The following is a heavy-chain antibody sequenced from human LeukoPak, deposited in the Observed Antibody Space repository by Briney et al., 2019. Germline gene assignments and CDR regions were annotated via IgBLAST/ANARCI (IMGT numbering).Heavy chain of an antibody. CDR3: ARELVVPAAAFYYYYGMDV. D-gene: IGHD2-2*01. V-gene: IGHV1-2*02. J-gene: IGHJ6*02. CDR1: GYTFTGYY. Sequence: ASVKVSCKASGYTFTGYYMHWVRQAPGQGLEWMGWINPNSGGTNYAQKFQGRVTMTRDTSISTAYMELSRLRSDDTAVYYCARELVVPAAAFYYYYGMDVWGQGTMVTVSS. CDR2: INPNSGGT.